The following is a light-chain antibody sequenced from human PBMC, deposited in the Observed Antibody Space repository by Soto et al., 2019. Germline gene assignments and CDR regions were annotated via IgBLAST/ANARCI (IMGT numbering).Light chain of an antibody. J-gene: IGLJ3*02. CDR1: SGHSSYI. Sequence: QSVLTQSSSASASLGSSGKLTCTLSSGHSSYIIAWHQQQPGKAPRYLMKLEGSGSYNKGSGVPNRFSGSSSGADRYLTISTLQSEDEADYYCETWDSNTLWVFGGGTQLTV. CDR2: LEGSGSY. V-gene: IGLV4-60*03. CDR3: ETWDSNTLWV.